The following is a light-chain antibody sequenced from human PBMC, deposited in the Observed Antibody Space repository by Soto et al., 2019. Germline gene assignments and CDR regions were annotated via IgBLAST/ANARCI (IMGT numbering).Light chain of an antibody. CDR1: TGHSNYV. CDR2: INTDGSH. J-gene: IGLJ3*02. CDR3: QTWASGIRV. V-gene: IGLV4-69*01. Sequence: QPVLTQSPSASASLGASVKLTCTLTTGHSNYVIAWHQQQPEKGPRFLMNINTDGSHIKGDGIPDRFSGSSSGAERYLTISSLQSEDEADYYCQTWASGIRVFGGGTKLTVL.